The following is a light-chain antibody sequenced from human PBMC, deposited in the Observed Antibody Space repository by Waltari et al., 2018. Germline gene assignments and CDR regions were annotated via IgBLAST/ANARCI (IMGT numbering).Light chain of an antibody. CDR3: AAWDDSRSVV. J-gene: IGLJ2*01. Sequence: QSLLTQSPSASGTPGQRVSISCSGSSSNIGNNHVYWYQHFPGTAPRLLIYDSDRRPSGVPERFSASKSGTSASLAISGLRSEDEADYYCAAWDDSRSVVFGGGTRLTV. V-gene: IGLV1-47*01. CDR2: DSD. CDR1: SSNIGNNH.